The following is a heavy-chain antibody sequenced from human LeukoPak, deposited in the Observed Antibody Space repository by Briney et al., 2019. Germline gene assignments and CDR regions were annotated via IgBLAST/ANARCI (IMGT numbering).Heavy chain of an antibody. D-gene: IGHD3-3*01. V-gene: IGHV1-2*02. J-gene: IGHJ4*02. Sequence: ASVKVSCKASGYTFTGYYMHWVRPAPGQGLGWMGRINPNSGGTNYAQKFQGRVTMTRDTSISTAYMELSRLRSDDTAVYYCARDRGPGPYYDFWSGYPDYWGQGTLVTVSS. CDR1: GYTFTGYY. CDR2: INPNSGGT. CDR3: ARDRGPGPYYDFWSGYPDY.